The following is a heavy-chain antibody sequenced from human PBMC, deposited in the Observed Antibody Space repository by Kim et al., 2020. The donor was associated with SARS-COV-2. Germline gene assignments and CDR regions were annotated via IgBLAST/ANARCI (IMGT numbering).Heavy chain of an antibody. CDR3: AKGTASSVPSTGVDY. CDR2: ISWNSGNI. V-gene: IGHV3-9*01. D-gene: IGHD6-19*01. J-gene: IGHJ4*01. Sequence: GGSLRLSCAASGFTFDDYAMHWVRQAPGKGLEWVSGISWNSGNIGFADSVQGRCTISRDNAKKSLYLQMNSLRPEDTALYYSAKGTASSVPSTGVDYWG. CDR1: GFTFDDYA.